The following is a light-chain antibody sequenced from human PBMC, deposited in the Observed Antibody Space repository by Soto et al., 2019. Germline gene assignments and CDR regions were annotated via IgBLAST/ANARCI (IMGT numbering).Light chain of an antibody. Sequence: QSALTQPASVSGSPGQSITISCTGTNNDVGAYPYVSWYQQHPGTAPKLIIYEVTNRPSGISDRFSGSKSGNTASLTISGLQAEDEAEYYCSSYTNINTRACVFGTGTKVTVL. CDR2: EVT. CDR1: NNDVGAYPY. V-gene: IGLV2-14*01. CDR3: SSYTNINTRACV. J-gene: IGLJ1*01.